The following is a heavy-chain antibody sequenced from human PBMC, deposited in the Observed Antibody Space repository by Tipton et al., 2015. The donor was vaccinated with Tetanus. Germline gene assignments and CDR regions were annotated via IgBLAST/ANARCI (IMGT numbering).Heavy chain of an antibody. V-gene: IGHV4-39*07. CDR1: GGSISSSSYY. CDR2: IHHSGDT. D-gene: IGHD5-18*01. Sequence: TLSLTCTVSGGSISSSSYYWGWIRQPPGKGLEWIGSIHHSGDTHYHPSLKSRVTMSVDTSENQFSLKLNSVTAADTAIYYCAREPGFSYGFKYWGQGALVTVSS. J-gene: IGHJ4*02. CDR3: AREPGFSYGFKY.